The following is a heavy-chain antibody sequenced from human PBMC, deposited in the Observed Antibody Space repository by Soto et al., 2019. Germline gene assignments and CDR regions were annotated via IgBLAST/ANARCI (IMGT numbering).Heavy chain of an antibody. CDR1: VFTFSSYS. J-gene: IGHJ6*02. V-gene: IGHV3-21*01. CDR3: ARVGVYSSGYYYGPYYYYGMDV. CDR2: ISSSSSYI. D-gene: IGHD3-22*01. Sequence: GGTLRLAGAASVFTFSSYSMNWVRQAPGKGLEWVSSISSSSSYIYYADPVKGRFTISRDNAKNSLYLQMNSLRAEDTAVYYCARVGVYSSGYYYGPYYYYGMDVWGQGTTVTVSS.